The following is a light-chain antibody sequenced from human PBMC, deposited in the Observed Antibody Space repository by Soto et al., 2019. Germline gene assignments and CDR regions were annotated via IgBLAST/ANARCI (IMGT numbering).Light chain of an antibody. CDR2: DAS. V-gene: IGKV3D-15*01. CDR3: QHYNNWPPWT. J-gene: IGKJ1*01. Sequence: ETVMTQSPATLSVSPGERATLSCRASQAISRDLAWYQQKPGQAPRLLIYDASTRATGIPARFSGSGSGTEFTLTISSLQPEDFAVYYCQHYNNWPPWTFGQGTRVDI. CDR1: QAISRD.